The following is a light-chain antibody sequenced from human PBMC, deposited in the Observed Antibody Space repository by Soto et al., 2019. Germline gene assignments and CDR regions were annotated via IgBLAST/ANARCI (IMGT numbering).Light chain of an antibody. Sequence: QSALTQPASVSGSPGQSITISCTGTSSDVGGYNYVSWYQQPPGKAPKLIIYDVGNRPSGVSNRFSDSKSGNTASLTISALQAEDAADYYCSSYTTTGTYVFGTGTKLTVL. CDR1: SSDVGGYNY. CDR2: DVG. CDR3: SSYTTTGTYV. J-gene: IGLJ1*01. V-gene: IGLV2-14*01.